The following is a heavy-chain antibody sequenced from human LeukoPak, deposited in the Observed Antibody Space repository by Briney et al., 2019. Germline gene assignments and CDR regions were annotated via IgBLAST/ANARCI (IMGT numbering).Heavy chain of an antibody. D-gene: IGHD3-3*01. CDR3: TRVFGGYDVSDY. J-gene: IGHJ4*02. CDR2: IKKDGSQR. V-gene: IGHV3-7*03. Sequence: GGSLRLSCAASGFTFSSFWMSWVRQAPGRGLEWVANIKKDGSQRYYVDSVEGRFTISRDNAKNSLYLQMDSLRVDDTAVYYCTRVFGGYDVSDYWGQGTLVTVSS. CDR1: GFTFSSFW.